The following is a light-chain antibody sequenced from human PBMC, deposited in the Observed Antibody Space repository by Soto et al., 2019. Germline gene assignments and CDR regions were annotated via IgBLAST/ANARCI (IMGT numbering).Light chain of an antibody. J-gene: IGKJ4*01. CDR3: QQSYDTPPVT. CDR1: QGIRND. Sequence: IQMTQSPSSLSPPVGDRVSIPCLPSQGIRNDLGWYQQKPGKAPKVLIYTASSLQSGVPSRFSGSGSGTDFTLTISGLQPEDFATYYCQQSYDTPPVTFGGGTKVDI. V-gene: IGKV1-39*01. CDR2: TAS.